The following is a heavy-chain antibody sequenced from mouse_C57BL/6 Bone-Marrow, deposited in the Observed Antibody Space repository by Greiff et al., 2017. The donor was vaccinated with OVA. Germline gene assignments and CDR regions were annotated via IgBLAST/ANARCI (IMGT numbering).Heavy chain of an antibody. D-gene: IGHD2-4*01. CDR3: ARDYASYGYFDV. Sequence: QQSCKASGYTFTSYWMHWVKQRPGRGLEWIGRIDPNSGGTKYNEKFKSKSTLTVDKPSSTAYMQLSSLTSEDSAVYYCARDYASYGYFDVWGTGTTVTVSS. CDR1: GYTFTSYW. J-gene: IGHJ1*03. V-gene: IGHV1-72*01. CDR2: IDPNSGGT.